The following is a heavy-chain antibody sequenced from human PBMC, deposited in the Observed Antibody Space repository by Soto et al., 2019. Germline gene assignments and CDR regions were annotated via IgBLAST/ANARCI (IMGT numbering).Heavy chain of an antibody. CDR1: GGTFSSYA. CDR2: IIPIFGTA. J-gene: IGHJ4*02. CDR3: ARARGRGHWHCDS. Sequence: QVQLVQSGAEVKKPGSSVKVSCKASGGTFSSYAISWVRQAPGQGLEWMGGIIPIFGTANYAQKFQGRVTSPEGESRSTGYRGLGSLGSEDTAVYYCARARGRGHWHCDSWGQGTLVTVSS. D-gene: IGHD3-16*01. V-gene: IGHV1-69*12.